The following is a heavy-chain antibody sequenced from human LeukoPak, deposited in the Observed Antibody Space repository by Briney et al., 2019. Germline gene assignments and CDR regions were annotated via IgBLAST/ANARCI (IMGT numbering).Heavy chain of an antibody. D-gene: IGHD1-1*01. V-gene: IGHV1-2*02. CDR1: GYTFTVHY. CDR3: ARDKGSGMLPFDY. Sequence: ASVKVSCKASGYTFTVHYLHWVRQAPGQGPEWMGWFNPNSGDANYAQRFQGRVTMTRVTSISTAYMEMKGLTIDDAAVYYCARDKGSGMLPFDYWGQGTRVTVSS. CDR2: FNPNSGDA. J-gene: IGHJ4*02.